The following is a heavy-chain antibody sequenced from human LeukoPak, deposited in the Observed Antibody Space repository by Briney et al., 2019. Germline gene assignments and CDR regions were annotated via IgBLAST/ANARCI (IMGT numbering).Heavy chain of an antibody. CDR3: ARDMAATDYYGMDV. CDR1: GFTFSSYS. J-gene: IGHJ6*02. V-gene: IGHV3-21*01. D-gene: IGHD2-15*01. CDR2: ISSSSSYI. Sequence: GGSLRLSCAASGFTFSSYSMNWVRQAPGKGLEWVSSISSSSSYIYYADPVKGRFTISRDNAKNSLYLQMNSLRAEDTAVYYCARDMAATDYYGMDVWGQGTTVTVSS.